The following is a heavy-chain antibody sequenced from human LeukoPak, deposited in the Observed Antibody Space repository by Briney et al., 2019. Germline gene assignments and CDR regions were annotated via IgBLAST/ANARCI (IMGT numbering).Heavy chain of an antibody. CDR2: IRSKIDGGAT. Sequence: PGGSLRLSCVASGFTFSTSIMHWVRQAPGKGLEWVGRIRSKIDGGATDYAAPVKGRFTISRDDSKNTLYLQINSLKIEDTAMYYCYTSITDYWGQGTLVTVSS. D-gene: IGHD2-21*01. J-gene: IGHJ4*02. V-gene: IGHV3-15*07. CDR1: GFTFSTSI. CDR3: YTSITDY.